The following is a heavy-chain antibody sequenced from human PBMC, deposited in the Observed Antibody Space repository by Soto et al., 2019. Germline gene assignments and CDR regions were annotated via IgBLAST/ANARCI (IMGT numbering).Heavy chain of an antibody. J-gene: IGHJ6*02. CDR3: ARDRYSYYDFWSGSLPYYYFGMDV. V-gene: IGHV3-7*01. D-gene: IGHD3-3*01. Sequence: PGGSLRLSCAASGFTFSSYWMSWVRQAPGKGLEWVANIKQDGSEKYYVDSVKGRFTISRDNAKNSLYLQMNSLRAEDTAVYYCARDRYSYYDFWSGSLPYYYFGMDVWGPGTTVTSP. CDR2: IKQDGSEK. CDR1: GFTFSSYW.